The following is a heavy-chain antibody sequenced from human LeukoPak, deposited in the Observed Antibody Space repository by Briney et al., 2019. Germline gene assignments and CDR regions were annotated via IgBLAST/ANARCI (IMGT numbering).Heavy chain of an antibody. D-gene: IGHD5-24*01. Sequence: GGSLRLSCAASGFSFSDYSMTWVRQAPGKALEWVSSISGNSFHIFYADSVKGRFTISRDNAYKSLYLQLNSLRAEDTAVYYCAKGGLRDGYSYASWGQGTLITVSS. CDR1: GFSFSDYS. CDR3: AKGGLRDGYSYAS. J-gene: IGHJ5*02. V-gene: IGHV3-21*01. CDR2: ISGNSFHI.